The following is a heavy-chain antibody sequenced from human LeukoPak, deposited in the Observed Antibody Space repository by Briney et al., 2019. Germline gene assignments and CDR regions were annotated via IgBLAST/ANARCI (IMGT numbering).Heavy chain of an antibody. J-gene: IGHJ6*02. CDR2: IYYSGST. CDR3: ARAQGLVAYYGMGV. CDR1: GGSISGYY. V-gene: IGHV4-59*01. D-gene: IGHD6-19*01. Sequence: SETLSLTCTVSGGSISGYYWSWIRQPPGKGLEWIGYIYYSGSTNYNPSLKSRVTISVDTSKNQFSLKLSSVTAADTAVYYCARAQGLVAYYGMGVWGQGTTVTVSS.